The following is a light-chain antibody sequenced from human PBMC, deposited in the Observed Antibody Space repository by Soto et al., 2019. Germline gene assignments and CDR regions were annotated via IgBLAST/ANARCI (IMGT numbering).Light chain of an antibody. CDR1: SSDVGGYNL. CDR3: CSYAGSNTYV. Sequence: QSALTQPASVSASPGQSITISCTGRSSDVGGYNLVSWYQQHPGKAPQLMIFGATYRPSGVSNRFSASKSSNTASLTISGLQAEDEADYYCCSYAGSNTYVFGTGTKLTVL. CDR2: GAT. V-gene: IGLV2-23*01. J-gene: IGLJ1*01.